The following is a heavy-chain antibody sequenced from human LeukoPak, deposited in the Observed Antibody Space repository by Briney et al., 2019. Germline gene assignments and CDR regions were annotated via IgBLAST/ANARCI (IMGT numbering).Heavy chain of an antibody. Sequence: PSETLSLTCTVSGGSISSSSYYWGWIRQPPGKGLEWIGSIYYSGSTYYNPSLKSRVTISVDTSKNQFSLKLSSVTAADTAVYYCARPLGRGIAAAGDNWFDPWGQGTLVTVS. V-gene: IGHV4-39*01. CDR2: IYYSGST. CDR3: ARPLGRGIAAAGDNWFDP. D-gene: IGHD6-13*01. J-gene: IGHJ5*02. CDR1: GGSISSSSYY.